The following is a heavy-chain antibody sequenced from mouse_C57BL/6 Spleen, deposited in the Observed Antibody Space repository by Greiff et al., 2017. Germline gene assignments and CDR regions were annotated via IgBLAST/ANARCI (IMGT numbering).Heavy chain of an antibody. CDR3: TTPYDYDEAWFAY. Sequence: VQLKQSGAELVRPGASVKLSCTASGFNIKDYYMHWVKQRPEQGLERIGRIDPEDGDTEYAPKFQGKATMTADTSSNTAYLQLSSLTSEDTAVYYCTTPYDYDEAWFAYWGQGTLVTVSA. CDR1: GFNIKDYY. D-gene: IGHD2-4*01. J-gene: IGHJ3*01. V-gene: IGHV14-1*01. CDR2: IDPEDGDT.